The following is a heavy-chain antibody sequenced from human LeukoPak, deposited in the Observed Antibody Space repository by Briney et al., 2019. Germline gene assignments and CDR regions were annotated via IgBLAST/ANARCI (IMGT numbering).Heavy chain of an antibody. J-gene: IGHJ6*02. Sequence: SQTLSLTCTVSGGSISSGDYYWSWIRQPPGKGLEWVGYIYYSGSTYYNPSLKSRVTISVDTSKNQFYLKLSSVTAADTAVYYCAKRSDYYYYYGMDVWGQGTTVTVSS. CDR3: AKRSDYYYYYGMDV. V-gene: IGHV4-30-4*01. CDR2: IYYSGST. CDR1: GGSISSGDYY. D-gene: IGHD3-3*01.